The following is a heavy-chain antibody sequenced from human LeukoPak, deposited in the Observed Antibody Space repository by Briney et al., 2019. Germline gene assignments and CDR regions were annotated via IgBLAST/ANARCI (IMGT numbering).Heavy chain of an antibody. CDR2: IYYSEST. CDR1: GGSISSYY. Sequence: SETLSLTCTVSGGSISSYYWSWIRQPPGKGLEWIGYIYYSESTNYNPSLKSRVTISVDTSKNQFSLKLSSVTAADTAVYYCARRGGMGYSSWGQGTLVTVSS. J-gene: IGHJ1*01. CDR3: ARRGGMGYSS. V-gene: IGHV4-59*12. D-gene: IGHD3-16*02.